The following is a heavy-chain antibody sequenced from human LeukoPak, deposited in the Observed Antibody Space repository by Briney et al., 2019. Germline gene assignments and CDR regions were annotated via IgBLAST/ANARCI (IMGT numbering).Heavy chain of an antibody. Sequence: SVKVSCKASGGTFSSYAISWVRQAPGQGLEWMGGIIPIFGTANYAQKFQGRVTITADESTSTAYMELSSLRSEDTAVYYCARDSHQSVLRFLEWLPSNSYYYYGMDVWGQGTTVTVSS. V-gene: IGHV1-69*13. CDR3: ARDSHQSVLRFLEWLPSNSYYYYGMDV. CDR1: GGTFSSYA. CDR2: IIPIFGTA. D-gene: IGHD3-3*01. J-gene: IGHJ6*02.